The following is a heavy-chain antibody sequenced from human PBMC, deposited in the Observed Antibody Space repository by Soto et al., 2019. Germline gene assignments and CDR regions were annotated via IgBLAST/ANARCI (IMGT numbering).Heavy chain of an antibody. CDR2: MNPNSGNT. J-gene: IGHJ6*03. V-gene: IGHV1-8*01. D-gene: IGHD6-13*01. CDR3: ARATREAARPEFSYYMDV. CDR1: GYTFTSYD. Sequence: ASVKVSCKASGYTFTSYDINWVRQATGQGLEWMGWMNPNSGNTGYAQKFQGRVTMTRNTSISTAYMELSSLRSEDTAVYYCARATREAARPEFSYYMDVWGKGTTVTVS.